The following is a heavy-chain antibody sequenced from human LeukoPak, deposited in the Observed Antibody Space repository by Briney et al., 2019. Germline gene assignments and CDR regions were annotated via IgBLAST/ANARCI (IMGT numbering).Heavy chain of an antibody. V-gene: IGHV3-21*01. D-gene: IGHD6-19*01. CDR1: GFTFSSYS. J-gene: IGHJ4*02. Sequence: GGSLLLSCAASGFTFSSYSMNWVRQAPGKGLEWVSSIRSSSSYIYYADSVKGRFTISRDNAKNSLDLQMNSLRAEDTAVYYCASLAVADYWGQGTLVTVSS. CDR2: IRSSSSYI. CDR3: ASLAVADY.